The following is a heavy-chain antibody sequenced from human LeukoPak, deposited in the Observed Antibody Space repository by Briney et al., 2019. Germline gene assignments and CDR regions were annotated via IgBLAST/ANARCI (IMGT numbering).Heavy chain of an antibody. V-gene: IGHV4-30-4*01. CDR3: ARVRAQQLVKGGWFDP. J-gene: IGHJ5*02. Sequence: SETLSLTCTVSGGSISSGDYYWSWIRQPPGKGLEWIGYIYYSGSTYYNPSLKSRVTISVDTSKNQFSLKLSSVTAADTAVYYCARVRAQQLVKGGWFDPWGQGTLVTVSS. CDR1: GGSISSGDYY. D-gene: IGHD6-13*01. CDR2: IYYSGST.